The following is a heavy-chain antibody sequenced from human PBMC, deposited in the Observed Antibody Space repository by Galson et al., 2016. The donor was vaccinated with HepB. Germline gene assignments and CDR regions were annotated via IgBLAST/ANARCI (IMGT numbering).Heavy chain of an antibody. V-gene: IGHV3-7*03. CDR2: MKPDGSEK. CDR3: ARDNLYASDI. Sequence: SLGLSCAASGFTFTNHWMSWVRQAPGKGLEWVANMKPDGSEKYFADSGRGRFTISRDNAKNSLYLQMNSLRDDDTAVYYCARDNLYASDIWGQGTLVTVSS. CDR1: GFTFTNHW. J-gene: IGHJ3*02.